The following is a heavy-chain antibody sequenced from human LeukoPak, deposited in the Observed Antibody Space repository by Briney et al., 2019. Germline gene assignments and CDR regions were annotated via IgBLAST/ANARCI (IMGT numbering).Heavy chain of an antibody. J-gene: IGHJ4*02. V-gene: IGHV3-9*01. CDR2: ISWNSGSI. Sequence: GGSLRLSCAASGFTFDDYAMHWVRQAPGKGLEWVSGISWNSGSIGYADSAKGRFTISRDNAKNSLYLQMNSLRAEDTALYYCANGVGIFSVGRDWGQGTLVTVSS. D-gene: IGHD2-15*01. CDR3: ANGVGIFSVGRD. CDR1: GFTFDDYA.